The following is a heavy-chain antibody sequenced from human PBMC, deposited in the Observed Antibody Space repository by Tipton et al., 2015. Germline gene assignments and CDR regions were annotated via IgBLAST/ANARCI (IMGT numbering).Heavy chain of an antibody. J-gene: IGHJ5*01. V-gene: IGHV4-4*07. CDR3: ARGGVSPRSGWFDS. Sequence: TLSLTCNVSGDSIRNYYWSWIRQPAGKGLEWIGRMYIRGSTRVKSSLKSRVTLSFDASKTQFSLKLSSVTAADTAVYYCARGGVSPRSGWFDSWGQGTQVTVSS. CDR1: GDSIRNYY. CDR2: MYIRGST. D-gene: IGHD1-26*01.